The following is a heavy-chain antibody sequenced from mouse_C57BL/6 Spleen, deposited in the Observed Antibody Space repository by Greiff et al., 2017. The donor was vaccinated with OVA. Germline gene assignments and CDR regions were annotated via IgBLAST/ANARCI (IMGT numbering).Heavy chain of an antibody. V-gene: IGHV1-50*01. CDR2: IDPSDSYT. D-gene: IGHD2-3*01. CDR3: ARWLLHEGYYFDY. CDR1: GYTFTSYW. J-gene: IGHJ2*01. Sequence: QVQLQQPGAELVKPGASVKLSCKASGYTFTSYWMQWVKQRPGQGLEWIGEIDPSDSYTNYNQKFKGKATLTADTSSSTAYMQLSSLTYEDAAVYYCARWLLHEGYYFDYWGQGTTLTVSS.